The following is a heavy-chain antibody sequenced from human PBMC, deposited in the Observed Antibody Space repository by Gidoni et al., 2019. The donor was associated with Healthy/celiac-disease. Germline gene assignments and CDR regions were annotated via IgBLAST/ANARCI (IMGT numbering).Heavy chain of an antibody. J-gene: IGHJ4*02. Sequence: QVQLVESGGGVVQPGRSLRRPGAAAGFTCRSHGMHWVRQAPGKGREWVAVISYDGSNKYSADSVKGRFTISRDNSQTTLYLQMNSLRAEDTAVYYCAKARGSSTFPVADGRFDYWGQGTLVTVSS. D-gene: IGHD6-6*01. CDR1: GFTCRSHG. CDR3: AKARGSSTFPVADGRFDY. CDR2: ISYDGSNK. V-gene: IGHV3-30*18.